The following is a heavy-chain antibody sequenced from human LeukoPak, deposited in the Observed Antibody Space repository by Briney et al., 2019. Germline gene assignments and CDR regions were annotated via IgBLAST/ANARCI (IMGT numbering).Heavy chain of an antibody. CDR3: ARRPRSSGSHDGPSGLDY. CDR1: GGSFSGHY. CDR2: TSQSGST. D-gene: IGHD1-26*01. Sequence: SETLSLTCAVYGGSFSGHYWSWIRQPPGKGLEWIGETSQSGSTNYNPSLRSRVTISADTSKNQFSVKLSSVTAADTAMYYCARRPRSSGSHDGPSGLDYWGQGNLVTVSS. V-gene: IGHV4-34*01. J-gene: IGHJ4*02.